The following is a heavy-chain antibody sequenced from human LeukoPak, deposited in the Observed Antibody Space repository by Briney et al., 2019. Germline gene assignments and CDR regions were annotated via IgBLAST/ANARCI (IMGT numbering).Heavy chain of an antibody. V-gene: IGHV3-33*01. D-gene: IGHD4-23*01. Sequence: PGGSLRLSCAASGFTFSSYGMHWVRQAPGKGLEWVAVIWYDGSNKYYADSVKGRFTISRDNAKNSLYLQMNSLRAEDTAVYYCARGSSGVTRDFDYWGQGTLVTVSS. CDR1: GFTFSSYG. CDR3: ARGSSGVTRDFDY. J-gene: IGHJ4*02. CDR2: IWYDGSNK.